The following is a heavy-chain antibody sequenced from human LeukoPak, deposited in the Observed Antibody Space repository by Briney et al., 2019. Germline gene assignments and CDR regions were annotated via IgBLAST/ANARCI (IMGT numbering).Heavy chain of an antibody. Sequence: SETLSLTCTVSGGSIINSYWSWVRQPPGKGLEWIGYISFGGSPNYSPSLKSRVTMSVDTSENQFSLKLSSVTAADTAVYYCARHEVVVPFFDYWGQGTLVTVSS. J-gene: IGHJ4*02. CDR1: GGSIINSY. CDR2: ISFGGSP. V-gene: IGHV4-59*08. D-gene: IGHD2-15*01. CDR3: ARHEVVVPFFDY.